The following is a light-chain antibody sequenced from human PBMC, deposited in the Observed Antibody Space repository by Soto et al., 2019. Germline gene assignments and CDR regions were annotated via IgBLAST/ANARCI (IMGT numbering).Light chain of an antibody. Sequence: QSVLTQPPSVSGAPGQRVTISCTGSSSNIGAGYHVHWYQQLPGTAPKLLIYGNSNRPSGVPDRFSGSKSGTSASPAITGLQAEDEADYYCQSYDSSLSGSVFGGGTKLTVL. CDR3: QSYDSSLSGSV. V-gene: IGLV1-40*01. J-gene: IGLJ3*02. CDR1: SSNIGAGYH. CDR2: GNS.